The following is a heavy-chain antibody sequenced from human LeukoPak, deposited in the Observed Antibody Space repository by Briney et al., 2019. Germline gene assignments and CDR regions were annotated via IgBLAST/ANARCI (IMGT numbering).Heavy chain of an antibody. V-gene: IGHV3-30*04. Sequence: PGGSLRLSCAASGFTFSSYAMHWVRQAPGKGLEWVAVISYDGSNKYYADSVKGRFTISRDNSKNTLYLQMNSLRAEDTAVYYCARDNYSGSYYRYDSPDYWGQGTLVTVSS. CDR3: ARDNYSGSYYRYDSPDY. D-gene: IGHD1-26*01. J-gene: IGHJ4*02. CDR1: GFTFSSYA. CDR2: ISYDGSNK.